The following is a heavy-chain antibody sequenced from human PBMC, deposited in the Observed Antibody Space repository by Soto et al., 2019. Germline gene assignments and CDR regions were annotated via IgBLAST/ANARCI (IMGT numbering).Heavy chain of an antibody. CDR3: ARDRGSYALDY. V-gene: IGHV1-18*01. CDR2: ISANNGNT. D-gene: IGHD1-26*01. CDR1: GYTCTNYG. J-gene: IGHJ4*02. Sequence: QVQLVQSGAEVKKPGASVKVSCKASGYTCTNYGISWLRQAPGQGLEWMGWISANNGNTNYEQKLQGRVTMTTDTSTSTAYMELRSLGSDDTDVYYCARDRGSYALDYWGQGTLVTVSS.